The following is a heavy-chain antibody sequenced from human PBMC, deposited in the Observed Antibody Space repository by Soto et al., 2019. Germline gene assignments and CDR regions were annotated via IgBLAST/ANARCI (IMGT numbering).Heavy chain of an antibody. Sequence: EPLSLTCAVYGGSFSGYYWSWIRQPPGKGLEWIGELNHSGSTNYNPSLKSRVTISVDTSKNQFSLTLSSVTAADTAVYYCARTGGVVVITNYFDYWGQGTLVTVSS. CDR2: LNHSGST. D-gene: IGHD3-22*01. CDR3: ARTGGVVVITNYFDY. CDR1: GGSFSGYY. V-gene: IGHV4-34*01. J-gene: IGHJ4*02.